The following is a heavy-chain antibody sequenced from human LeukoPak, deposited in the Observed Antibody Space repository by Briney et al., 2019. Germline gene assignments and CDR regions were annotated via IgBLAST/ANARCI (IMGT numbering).Heavy chain of an antibody. CDR3: ARQEDYYGSGSYYNH. D-gene: IGHD3-10*01. CDR1: GYSFTSYW. Sequence: GESLKISCKGSGYSFTSYWIGWVRQMPGKGLEWMGIIYPGDSDTRYSPSFQGQVTISADKSISTAYLQWSSLKASDTAMYYCARQEDYYGSGSYYNHWGQGTLVTVSS. V-gene: IGHV5-51*01. CDR2: IYPGDSDT. J-gene: IGHJ5*02.